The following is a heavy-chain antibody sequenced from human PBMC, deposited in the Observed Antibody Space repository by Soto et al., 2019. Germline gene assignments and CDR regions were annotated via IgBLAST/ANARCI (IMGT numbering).Heavy chain of an antibody. D-gene: IGHD2-2*01. CDR1: GGTFSSYA. J-gene: IGHJ6*02. CDR3: ARDLYCSTRWGAGNYYYYYGMDV. CDR2: IIPIFGTA. V-gene: IGHV1-69*01. Sequence: VKVSCKASGGTFSSYAISWVRQAPGQGLEWMGGIIPIFGTANYAQKFQGRVTITGDESTPTDYMELSSLRSEDTAVYYCARDLYCSTRWGAGNYYYYYGMDVWGQGTTVTVSS.